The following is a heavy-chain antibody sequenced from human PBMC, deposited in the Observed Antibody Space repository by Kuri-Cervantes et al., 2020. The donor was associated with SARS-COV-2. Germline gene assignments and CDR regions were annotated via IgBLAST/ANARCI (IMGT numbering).Heavy chain of an antibody. Sequence: ESLKISCTVSGGSISSYYWSWIRQPPGKGLEWIGYIYYSGSTNYNPSLKSRVTISVDTSKNQFSLKLSSVTAADTAVYYCARASEGAFDIWGQGTMVTVSS. CDR3: ARASEGAFDI. CDR2: IYYSGST. J-gene: IGHJ3*02. V-gene: IGHV4-59*01. CDR1: GGSISSYY.